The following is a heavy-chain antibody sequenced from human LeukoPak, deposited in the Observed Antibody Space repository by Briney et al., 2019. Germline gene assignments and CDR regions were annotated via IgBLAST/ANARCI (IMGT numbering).Heavy chain of an antibody. CDR1: GYTFTGHY. Sequence: ASVKVSCKASGYTFTGHYIQWVRQAPGPGLEWMGWINPDTGGTNYAQKFQGRVTMTRDTNTSTAHMELSSLRSDDTAVYYCARDTPNLNIWFGEVFLWGQETLVTVSS. V-gene: IGHV1-2*02. J-gene: IGHJ4*02. D-gene: IGHD3-10*01. CDR3: ARDTPNLNIWFGEVFL. CDR2: INPDTGGT.